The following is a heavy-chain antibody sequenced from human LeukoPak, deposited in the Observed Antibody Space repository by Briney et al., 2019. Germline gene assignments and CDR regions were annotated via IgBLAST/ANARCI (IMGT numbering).Heavy chain of an antibody. Sequence: SETLSLTCGGYGGSFSGYYWSWIRQPPGKGLEWIGEINHSGSTNYNPSLKSRVTIPVDTSKNQFSLKLSSVTAADTAVYYCAKESCSGGSCYIFDYWGQGTLVTVSS. D-gene: IGHD2-15*01. CDR2: INHSGST. CDR1: GGSFSGYY. J-gene: IGHJ4*02. CDR3: AKESCSGGSCYIFDY. V-gene: IGHV4-34*01.